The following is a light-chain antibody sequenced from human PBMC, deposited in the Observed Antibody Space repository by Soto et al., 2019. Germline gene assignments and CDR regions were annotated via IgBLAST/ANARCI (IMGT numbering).Light chain of an antibody. J-gene: IGKJ1*01. V-gene: IGKV1-39*01. CDR3: QQSSSTLGP. CDR1: QRISTY. CDR2: AAS. Sequence: DIQMTQSPSSLSASVGDTVTITCRASQRISTYLNWYQQKPGRAPKLVISAASSLQSGVPTRFSGDGSGTDFTLTISSLQPEDVATYFCQQSSSTLGPFGQGTRV.